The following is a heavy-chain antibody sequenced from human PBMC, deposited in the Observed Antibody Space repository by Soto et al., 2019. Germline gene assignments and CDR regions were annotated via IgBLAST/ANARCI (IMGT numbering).Heavy chain of an antibody. CDR3: ARHGYGGYYNWFDP. Sequence: HSITYTVPGGTISSYDWSWIRQPPGKGLEWIGYIYYSGSTNYNPSLKSRVTISVDTSKNQFSLKLSSVTAADTAVYYCARHGYGGYYNWFDPWGQGTLVTVS. CDR2: IYYSGST. J-gene: IGHJ5*02. CDR1: GGTISSYD. V-gene: IGHV4-59*08. D-gene: IGHD5-12*01.